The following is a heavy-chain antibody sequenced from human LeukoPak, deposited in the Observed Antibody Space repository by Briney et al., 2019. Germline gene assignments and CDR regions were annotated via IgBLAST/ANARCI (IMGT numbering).Heavy chain of an antibody. V-gene: IGHV3-74*01. CDR2: ISADGSST. D-gene: IGHD3-9*01. CDR1: GFTFSRFS. CDR3: AKGPSGYYDILTGPLYFDY. Sequence: GGSLRLSCAASGFTFSRFSMHWVRQVPGKGLVWVSRISADGSSTNYADSVKGRFTISRDNSKNTLYLQMNSLRAEDTAVYYCAKGPSGYYDILTGPLYFDYWGQGTLVTVSS. J-gene: IGHJ4*02.